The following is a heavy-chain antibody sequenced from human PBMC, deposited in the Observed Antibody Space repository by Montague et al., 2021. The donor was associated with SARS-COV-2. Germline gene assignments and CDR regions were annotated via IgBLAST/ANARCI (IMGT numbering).Heavy chain of an antibody. CDR3: ARAQTTSFIAYCVDYFDY. Sequence: SETLSLTCTVSGGSISGYYWTWMRQPPGKGLEWLGHIYYTGSTKYNPSLKSQVTISIDTPKNQFSLKLSSVTAADTAVYFCARAQTTSFIAYCVDYFDYWGQGALVTVSS. D-gene: IGHD1-14*01. V-gene: IGHV4-59*01. CDR1: GGSISGYY. J-gene: IGHJ4*02. CDR2: IYYTGST.